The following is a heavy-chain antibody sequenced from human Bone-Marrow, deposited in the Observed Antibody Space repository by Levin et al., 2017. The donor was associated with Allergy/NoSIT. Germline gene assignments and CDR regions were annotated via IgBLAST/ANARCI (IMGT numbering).Heavy chain of an antibody. J-gene: IGHJ4*02. V-gene: IGHV1-69*13. CDR1: GGSFSTSA. CDR2: IIPVFGPA. D-gene: IGHD3-16*01. Sequence: AASVKVSCKGSGGSFSTSAISWLRQAPGQRLEWMGGIIPVFGPASYAQKFQGRVTITADGSTSTAYMELSSLSSEDPALYYCARDSGGEGYDRSLDYWGQGTQVTVSS. CDR3: ARDSGGEGYDRSLDY.